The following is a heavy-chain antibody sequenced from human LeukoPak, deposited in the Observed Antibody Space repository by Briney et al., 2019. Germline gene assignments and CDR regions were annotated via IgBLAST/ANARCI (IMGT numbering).Heavy chain of an antibody. D-gene: IGHD3-22*01. CDR2: ISLISGSI. J-gene: IGHJ4*02. V-gene: IGHV3-9*01. Sequence: PGGSLRLSCAASGFTFDDYAMHWVRQAPGKSLWRVSGISLISGSIGYADSVKGRFTISRDNAKNSLYLQMNSLRAEDTALYYCAKGRYYYDSSGYIPYFDYWGQRTLVTVSS. CDR1: GFTFDDYA. CDR3: AKGRYYYDSSGYIPYFDY.